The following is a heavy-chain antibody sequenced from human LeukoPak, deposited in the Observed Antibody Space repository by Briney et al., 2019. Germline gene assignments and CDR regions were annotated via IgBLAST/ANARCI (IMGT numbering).Heavy chain of an antibody. CDR1: GGSISSGGYY. D-gene: IGHD5-18*01. CDR3: ARDGIQLWSSVDY. CDR2: IYHSGST. V-gene: IGHV4-30-2*01. Sequence: SETLSLTCTVSGGSISSGGYYWSWIRQPPGKGLEWIGYIYHSGSTYYNPSLKSRVTISVDRSKNQFSLKLSSVTAADTAVYYCARDGIQLWSSVDYWGQGTLVTVSS. J-gene: IGHJ4*02.